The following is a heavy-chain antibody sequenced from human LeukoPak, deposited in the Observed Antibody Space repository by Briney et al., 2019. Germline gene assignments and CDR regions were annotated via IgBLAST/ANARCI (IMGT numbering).Heavy chain of an antibody. CDR2: IIPILGIA. CDR3: ASLRPITMVREPYYFYGMDV. D-gene: IGHD3-10*01. CDR1: GGTFSSYA. J-gene: IGHJ6*02. Sequence: SVKVSCKASGGTFSSYAISWVRQAPGQGLEWMGRIIPILGIANYAQKFQGRVTITADKSTSTAYMELSSLRSEDTAVYYCASLRPITMVREPYYFYGMDVWGQGTTVTVSS. V-gene: IGHV1-69*04.